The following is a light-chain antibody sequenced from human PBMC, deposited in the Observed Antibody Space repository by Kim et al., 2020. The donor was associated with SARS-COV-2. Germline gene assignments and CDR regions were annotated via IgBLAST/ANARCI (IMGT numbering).Light chain of an antibody. CDR2: TNN. V-gene: IGLV1-44*01. CDR3: AAWDESLNGPV. Sequence: GQRVTISCSGSSSNIGTNIVNWFQQLPGTAPKLLIYTNNQRPSGVPDRFSGSKSGTSASLAISGLQSEDEAVYHCAAWDESLNGPVFGGGTQLTVL. CDR1: SSNIGTNI. J-gene: IGLJ7*01.